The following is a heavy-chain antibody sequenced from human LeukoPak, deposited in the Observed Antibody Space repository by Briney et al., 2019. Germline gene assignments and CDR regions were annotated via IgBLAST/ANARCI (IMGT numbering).Heavy chain of an antibody. J-gene: IGHJ4*02. CDR2: MNPSTGDT. D-gene: IGHD1-26*01. V-gene: IGHV1-8*01. CDR1: GYTFTGYD. Sequence: GASVKVSGKASGYTFTGYDINWVRQAIGQGLEWMGWMNPSTGDTGYAQKFQGRVTMTRNTSVDTAFMELSDLGSEDTAVYYCTRGSLSGSSRDYWGQGTLVTVSS. CDR3: TRGSLSGSSRDY.